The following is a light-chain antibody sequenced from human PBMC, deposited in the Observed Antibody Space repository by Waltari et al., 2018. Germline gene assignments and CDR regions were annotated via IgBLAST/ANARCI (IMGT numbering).Light chain of an antibody. CDR1: QSVSSN. Sequence: EIVMTQSPATLSVSPWERATLSCRASQSVSSNLAWYQQKPGQAPRLLIYGASTRATGIPARFSGSGSGTEFTLTISSLQSEDFAVYYCQQYNNWPMYTFDQGTKLEIK. CDR2: GAS. J-gene: IGKJ2*01. V-gene: IGKV3-15*01. CDR3: QQYNNWPMYT.